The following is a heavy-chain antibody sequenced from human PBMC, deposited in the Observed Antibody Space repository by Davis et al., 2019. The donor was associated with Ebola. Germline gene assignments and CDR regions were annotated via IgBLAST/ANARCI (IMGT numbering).Heavy chain of an antibody. Sequence: PGGSLRSSCAAPGFTFSNSWMSWVRQAPGKGLEWVAHVRPDGSSKYYVDSVKGRFTISRDNAKNSLYLQMNSLRAEDTAVYYCSRDRGWLQFDYWGQGTLVTVSS. J-gene: IGHJ4*02. CDR2: VRPDGSSK. V-gene: IGHV3-7*01. CDR1: GFTFSNSW. D-gene: IGHD5-24*01. CDR3: SRDRGWLQFDY.